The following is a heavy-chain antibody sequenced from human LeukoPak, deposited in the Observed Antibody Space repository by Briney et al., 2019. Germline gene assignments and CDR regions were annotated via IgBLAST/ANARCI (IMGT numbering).Heavy chain of an antibody. V-gene: IGHV3-30*18. CDR1: GLPFSGHG. CDR2: ISYDGSNK. D-gene: IGHD3-10*01. J-gene: IGHJ4*02. CDR3: AKDLLWFGESPVDY. Sequence: GRSLRLSCAASGLPFSGHGMHWVRQAPGKGLEWVAVISYDGSNKYFADSVKGRFTISRDNSKNTLFLQMNSLRAEDTAVYYCAKDLLWFGESPVDYWGQGTLVTVSS.